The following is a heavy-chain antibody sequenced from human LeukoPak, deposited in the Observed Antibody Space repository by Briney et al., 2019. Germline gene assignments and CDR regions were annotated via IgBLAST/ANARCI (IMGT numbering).Heavy chain of an antibody. J-gene: IGHJ4*02. D-gene: IGHD2-2*01. Sequence: GGSLRLSCEASGFTFSRYWMSWVRQAPGKGLEWVANIDRDGSQKHYVDSVKGRFTIFRDNAKNSLFLQMNNLRVEDTAIYYCARDGGYCEGISCPGDYWSQGALVTVSS. CDR3: ARDGGYCEGISCPGDY. CDR2: IDRDGSQK. V-gene: IGHV3-7*01. CDR1: GFTFSRYW.